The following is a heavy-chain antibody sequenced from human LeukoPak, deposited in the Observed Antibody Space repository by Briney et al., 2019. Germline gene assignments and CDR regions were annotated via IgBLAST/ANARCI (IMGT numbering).Heavy chain of an antibody. V-gene: IGHV3-15*01. CDR1: GFIFPNAW. CDR3: VTDGGLLPYYFTY. CDR2: IKNKNSGRTT. D-gene: IGHD3-10*01. J-gene: IGHJ1*01. Sequence: GGSLRLSCAASGFIFPNAWMHWVRQAPGKGLEWVGRIKNKNSGRTTNYIAPVKGRFTISRDDSRNTLYLEVDSLKTDDTAIYYCVTDGGLLPYYFTYWGQGTLVTVSS.